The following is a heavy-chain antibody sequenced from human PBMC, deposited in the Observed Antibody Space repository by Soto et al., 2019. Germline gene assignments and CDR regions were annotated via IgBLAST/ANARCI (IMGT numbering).Heavy chain of an antibody. J-gene: IGHJ4*02. Sequence: QVQLVQSGAEVKKPGASVKVSCKASGYTFTSYGISWVRQAPGQGLEWMGWVNAYNGNTNYAQKFQGRVTMTTDTSQSTAYMELRSLRSDVTAVYYCAREAVSGSTGLDYWGQGTLVTVSS. V-gene: IGHV1-18*01. CDR1: GYTFTSYG. CDR2: VNAYNGNT. CDR3: AREAVSGSTGLDY. D-gene: IGHD6-19*01.